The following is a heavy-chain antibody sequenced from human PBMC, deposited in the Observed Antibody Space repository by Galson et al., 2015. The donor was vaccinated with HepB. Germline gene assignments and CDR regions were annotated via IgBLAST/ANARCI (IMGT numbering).Heavy chain of an antibody. Sequence: SLRLSCAASRFNFSIYSMNWVRQAPGKGLEWSSYISSSSSYIYNGDSVKGRFTISRDNAKNSLYLQLNSLRVEDTAVYYCARSYGERNGYYGMDVWGQGTTVTVSS. CDR1: RFNFSIYS. D-gene: IGHD5-18*01. J-gene: IGHJ6*02. CDR2: ISSSSSYI. CDR3: ARSYGERNGYYGMDV. V-gene: IGHV3-21*01.